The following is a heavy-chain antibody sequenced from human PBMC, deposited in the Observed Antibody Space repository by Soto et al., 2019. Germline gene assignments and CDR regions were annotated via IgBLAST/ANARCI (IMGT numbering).Heavy chain of an antibody. CDR1: GYTFTSYG. V-gene: IGHV1-18*01. J-gene: IGHJ4*02. Sequence: QVQLVQSGAEVKKPGASVKVSCKASGYTFTSYGISGVRQAPGQGLEWMGWISAYNVNTKYAQKPQVRDTMTTDTSTSTAYMELRSKRSDDTCVYYWARDSPPPREWGQGTLVTVSS. CDR3: ARDSPPPRE. CDR2: ISAYNVNT.